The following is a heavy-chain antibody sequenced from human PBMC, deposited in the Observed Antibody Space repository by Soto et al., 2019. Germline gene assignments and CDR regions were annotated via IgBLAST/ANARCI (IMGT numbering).Heavy chain of an antibody. V-gene: IGHV1-18*01. D-gene: IGHD3-3*01. CDR1: VYTFTSYG. CDR2: ISAYNGNT. CDR3: ARETYYDFWSGYSGWFDT. Sequence: XSVKVSCKASVYTFTSYGISWVRQAPGQGLEWMGWISAYNGNTNYAQKLQGRVTMTTDTSTSTAYMELRSLRSDDTAVYYCARETYYDFWSGYSGWFDTWGQGTLVTVSS. J-gene: IGHJ5*02.